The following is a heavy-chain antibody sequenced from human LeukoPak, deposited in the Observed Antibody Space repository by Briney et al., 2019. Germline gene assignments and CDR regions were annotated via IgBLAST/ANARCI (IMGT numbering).Heavy chain of an antibody. CDR3: AVGGVYLRGGAEAFDI. Sequence: PSETLSLTCTVSGGSISSSGYFWGWIRQPPGKGLEWIGSIYYSGSTNYNPSLKSRVTISVDKSKNQFSLKLSSVTAADTAVYYCAVGGVYLRGGAEAFDIWGQGTMVTVSS. CDR1: GGSISSSGYF. J-gene: IGHJ3*02. D-gene: IGHD3-10*01. V-gene: IGHV4-39*07. CDR2: IYYSGST.